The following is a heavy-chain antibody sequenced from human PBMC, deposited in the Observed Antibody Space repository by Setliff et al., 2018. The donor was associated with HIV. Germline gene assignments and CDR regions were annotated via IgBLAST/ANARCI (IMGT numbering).Heavy chain of an antibody. D-gene: IGHD3-10*01. J-gene: IGHJ4*02. CDR3: ARYFRDGSYNDY. CDR2: IYYSGST. V-gene: IGHV4-31*03. CDR1: GGSISSGGYY. Sequence: PSETLSLTCTVSGGSISSGGYYWSWIRQHPGKDLEWIGYIYYSGSTYYNPSLESRLIISRDNAKNSLYLQMNSLRGEDTAVYYCARYFRDGSYNDYWGQGTLVTVSS.